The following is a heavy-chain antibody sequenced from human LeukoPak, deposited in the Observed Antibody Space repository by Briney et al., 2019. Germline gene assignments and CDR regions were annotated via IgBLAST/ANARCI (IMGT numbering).Heavy chain of an antibody. J-gene: IGHJ4*02. Sequence: SAKVSCKASGGTFSSYAISWVRQAPGQGLEWMGGIIPIFGTANYAQKFQGRVTITADESTSTAYMELSRLRSDDTAVYYCARDSRDHFTIFGVVPGIWGQGTLVTVSS. CDR2: IIPIFGTA. CDR3: ARDSRDHFTIFGVVPGI. V-gene: IGHV1-69*01. D-gene: IGHD3-3*01. CDR1: GGTFSSYA.